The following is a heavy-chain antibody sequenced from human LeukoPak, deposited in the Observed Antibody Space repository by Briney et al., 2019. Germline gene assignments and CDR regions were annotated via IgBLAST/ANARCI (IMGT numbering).Heavy chain of an antibody. Sequence: GGSLRLSCAASGFTFSSYWMSWVRQAPGKGLEWVANIKQDGSEKYYVDSVKGRFTISRDNAKNSLYLQMNSLRAEDTAVYYCARDSEDLITMIVVVKASGALDIWGQGTMVTVSS. CDR1: GFTFSSYW. CDR2: IKQDGSEK. J-gene: IGHJ3*02. CDR3: ARDSEDLITMIVVVKASGALDI. V-gene: IGHV3-7*03. D-gene: IGHD3-22*01.